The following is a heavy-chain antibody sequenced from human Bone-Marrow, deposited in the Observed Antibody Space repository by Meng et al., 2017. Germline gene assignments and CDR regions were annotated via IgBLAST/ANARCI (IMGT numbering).Heavy chain of an antibody. Sequence: QVVQAESGANEERPAATVNVASKSYAYTFHHKCLHWVRRAPGQVVEGLGKINPKSGNTHYAQRFQGRVTMTGDTSISKAYMELSGLRSDDTAMYYCARDEDISAAGKLFGDYWGQGTLVTVSS. V-gene: IGHV1-2*02. CDR1: AYTFHHKC. D-gene: IGHD6-13*01. CDR2: INPKSGNT. J-gene: IGHJ4*02. CDR3: ARDEDISAAGKLFGDY.